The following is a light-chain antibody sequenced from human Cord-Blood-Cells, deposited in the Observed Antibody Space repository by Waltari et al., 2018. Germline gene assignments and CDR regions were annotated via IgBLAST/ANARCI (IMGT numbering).Light chain of an antibody. CDR3: CSYAGSSTFV. CDR1: SRDVGSYNL. CDR2: EGS. J-gene: IGLJ3*02. V-gene: IGLV2-23*01. Sequence: QSALTQPASVSGSPGQSITISCPGTSRDVGSYNLVPWYQQHPGKAPKLMIYEGSKLPSGVSNRFSGSKSGNTASLTISGLQAEDEADYYCCSYAGSSTFVFGGGTKLTVL.